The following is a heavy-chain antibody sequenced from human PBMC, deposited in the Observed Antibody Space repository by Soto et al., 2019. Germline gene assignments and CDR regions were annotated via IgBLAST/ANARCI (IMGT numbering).Heavy chain of an antibody. CDR1: GFTFSKAW. J-gene: IGHJ6*01. D-gene: IGHD3-10*01. V-gene: IGHV3-15*01. CDR3: TAAGARGVVTSGMDA. CDR2: IRSNADGGTV. Sequence: DVQLVESGGGLVNPGGSLRLSCRTSGFTFSKAWMRWDRQAPGKGLEWVGRIRSNADGGTVEYAAPVKGRFIISRDDSTNTLYLQMNSLDTEDTGVYYCTAAGARGVVTSGMDAWGQGTAVTVSS.